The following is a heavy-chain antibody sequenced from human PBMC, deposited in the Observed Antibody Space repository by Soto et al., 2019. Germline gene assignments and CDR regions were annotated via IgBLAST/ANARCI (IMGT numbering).Heavy chain of an antibody. CDR2: IIPIFGTA. D-gene: IGHD2-21*02. V-gene: IGHV1-69*06. Sequence: RASVKVSCKASGGTFSSYAISWVRQAPGQGLEWMGGIIPIFGTANYAQKFQGRVTITADKSTSTAYMELSSLRSEDTAVYYCARVGVTTRFDYWGQGTLVTVSS. CDR3: ARVGVTTRFDY. J-gene: IGHJ4*02. CDR1: GGTFSSYA.